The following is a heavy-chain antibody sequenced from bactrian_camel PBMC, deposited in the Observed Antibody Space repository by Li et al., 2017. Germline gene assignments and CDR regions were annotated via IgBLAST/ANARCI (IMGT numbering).Heavy chain of an antibody. CDR2: MNSDRTT. V-gene: IGHV3S53*01. CDR1: GFPSMQRLS. Sequence: QLVESGGGSVNLGRSLNLSCEASGFPSMQRLSMGWFRQAPGKERELVSTMNSDRTTRYSESVKGRFTISRDKAKNTLYLQMDSLKAEDTGVYYCAACRSCSGGVCNGDFAYWGQGTQVTVS. D-gene: IGHD2*01. CDR3: AACRSCSGGVCNGDFAY. J-gene: IGHJ6*01.